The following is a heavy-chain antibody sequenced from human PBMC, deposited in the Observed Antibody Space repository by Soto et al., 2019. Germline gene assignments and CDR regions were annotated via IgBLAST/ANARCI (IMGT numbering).Heavy chain of an antibody. J-gene: IGHJ4*01. CDR3: SSPSDYYGSSGYYDY. V-gene: IGHV3-73*01. CDR2: IRSKANRYAT. CDR1: GFTFSGSA. Sequence: GGSLRLSFAASGFTFSGSALPWVSQDSGKGLEWVGRIRSKANRYATAYAASVKGRSTISRDDSRDMAYLQIKNLKTEDTAVYYCSSPSDYYGSSGYYDYWGHGTLVTVSS. D-gene: IGHD3-22*01.